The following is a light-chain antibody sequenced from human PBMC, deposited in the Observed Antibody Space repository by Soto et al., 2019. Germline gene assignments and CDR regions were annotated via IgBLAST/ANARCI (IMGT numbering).Light chain of an antibody. CDR3: QQYNNWPRAT. V-gene: IGKV3-15*01. CDR1: QSISSN. CDR2: RTS. J-gene: IGKJ4*01. Sequence: EIVMTQSPATLSVSPGERATLSCRASQSISSNLAWYQQKPGQAPRPLMFRTSSRATGFPARFSGSGSGTEFNLTISSLQSEDFGVYYCQQYNNWPRATFGGGTKVEIK.